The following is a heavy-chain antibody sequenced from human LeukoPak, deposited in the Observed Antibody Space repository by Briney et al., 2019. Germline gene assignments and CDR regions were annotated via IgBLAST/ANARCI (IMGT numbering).Heavy chain of an antibody. V-gene: IGHV4-4*02. CDR2: IYHSGST. J-gene: IGHJ4*02. CDR3: AREPYYGSGSFLDY. CDR1: GGSISSSNW. Sequence: SETLSLTCAVSGGSISSSNWWSWVRQPPGKGLEWIGEIYHSGSTNYNPSLKSRVTISVDKSKNQFSLKLSSVTAADTAVYYCAREPYYGSGSFLDYWGQGTLVTVSS. D-gene: IGHD3-10*01.